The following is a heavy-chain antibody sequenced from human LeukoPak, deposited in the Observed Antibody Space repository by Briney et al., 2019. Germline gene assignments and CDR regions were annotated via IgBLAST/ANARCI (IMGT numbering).Heavy chain of an antibody. CDR3: ARDYADYVGYFFFDY. V-gene: IGHV3-23*01. D-gene: IGHD4-17*01. Sequence: GGSLRLSCAASGFTFTNYAMNWVRQAPGKGLEWVSSISGGGETTYYADSAKGRFTISRDNSQNTLYLQMNSLRAEDTAVYYCARDYADYVGYFFFDYWGQGTLVTVSS. CDR1: GFTFTNYA. CDR2: ISGGGETT. J-gene: IGHJ4*02.